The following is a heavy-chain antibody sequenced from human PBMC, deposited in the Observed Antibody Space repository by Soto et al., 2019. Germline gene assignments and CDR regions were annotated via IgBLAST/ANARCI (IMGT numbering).Heavy chain of an antibody. Sequence: QLQLQESGSGLVKPSQTLSLTCAVSGGSISSGGYSWSWIRQPPGKGLEWIGYIYHSGSTYYNPSLKSRVTISVDRSKNQFSLKLSSVTAADTAVYYCARSRGGYYDSRVWFDPWGQGTLVTVSS. CDR1: GGSISSGGYS. J-gene: IGHJ5*02. CDR3: ARSRGGYYDSRVWFDP. V-gene: IGHV4-30-2*01. D-gene: IGHD3-22*01. CDR2: IYHSGST.